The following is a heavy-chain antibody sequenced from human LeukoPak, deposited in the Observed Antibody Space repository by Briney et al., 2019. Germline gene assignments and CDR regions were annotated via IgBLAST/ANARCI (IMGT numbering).Heavy chain of an antibody. CDR1: GGSIGSYY. J-gene: IGHJ6*02. CDR2: IYSSGST. D-gene: IGHD3-22*01. CDR3: ARQFRYYYDSSGYPTNRYYYYGMDV. Sequence: PSETLSLTCTVSGGSIGSYYWSWIRQPPGKGLEWIGYIYSSGSTNYNPSLKSRVTISVDTSKNQFSLKLSSVTAADTAVYYCARQFRYYYDSSGYPTNRYYYYGMDVWGQGTTVTVSS. V-gene: IGHV4-59*08.